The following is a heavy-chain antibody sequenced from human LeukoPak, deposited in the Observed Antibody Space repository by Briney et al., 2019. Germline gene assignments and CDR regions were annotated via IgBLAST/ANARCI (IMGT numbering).Heavy chain of an antibody. CDR2: INPILGIA. CDR3: ARLGTHYYYYGMDV. V-gene: IGHV1-69*04. CDR1: GGTFSSYA. D-gene: IGHD1-14*01. Sequence: SVKVSCKASGGTFSSYAISWVRQAPGQGLEWMGRINPILGIANYAQKFQGRVTITADKSTSTAYMELSSLRSEDTAVYYCARLGTHYYYYGMDVWGQGTTVTVSS. J-gene: IGHJ6*02.